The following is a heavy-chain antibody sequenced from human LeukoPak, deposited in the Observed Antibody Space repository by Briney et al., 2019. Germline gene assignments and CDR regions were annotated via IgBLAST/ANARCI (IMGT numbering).Heavy chain of an antibody. CDR1: GFKFNDYG. J-gene: IGHJ6*01. Sequence: PGGSLRLSCTASGFKFNDYGRYWVRLPPQKGPEWVALVWFDNSNEHYADSVKGRFFISRNNDENTLFLPMNSLTVEDTAVYYCAKGRGPTPLGDAGADVCGTGTAVTVSA. V-gene: IGHV3-33*06. D-gene: IGHD1-26*01. CDR3: AKGRGPTPLGDAGADV. CDR2: VWFDNSNE.